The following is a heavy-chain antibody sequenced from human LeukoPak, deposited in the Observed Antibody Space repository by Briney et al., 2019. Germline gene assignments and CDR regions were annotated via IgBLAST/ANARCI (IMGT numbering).Heavy chain of an antibody. CDR1: GGSFSGYY. D-gene: IGHD3-22*01. Sequence: SETLSLTCAVHGGSFSGYYWSWIRQPPGKGLEWIGYIYYSGSTNYNPSLKSRVTISVDTSKNQFSLKLSSVTAADTAVYYCARGQYYYDSGSFDYWGQGTLVTVSS. V-gene: IGHV4-59*01. J-gene: IGHJ4*02. CDR2: IYYSGST. CDR3: ARGQYYYDSGSFDY.